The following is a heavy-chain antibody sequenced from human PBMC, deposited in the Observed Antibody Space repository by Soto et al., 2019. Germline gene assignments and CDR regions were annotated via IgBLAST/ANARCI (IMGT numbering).Heavy chain of an antibody. CDR2: ISSSGSTI. Sequence: PGGSLRLSCAASGFTFSDYYMSWIRQAPGKGLEWVSYISSSGSTIYYADSVKGRFTISRDNAKNSLYLQMNSLRAEDTAVYYCARELSIAVTHQAPSDYWGQGTLVTVSS. CDR1: GFTFSDYY. J-gene: IGHJ4*02. CDR3: ARELSIAVTHQAPSDY. D-gene: IGHD4-17*01. V-gene: IGHV3-11*01.